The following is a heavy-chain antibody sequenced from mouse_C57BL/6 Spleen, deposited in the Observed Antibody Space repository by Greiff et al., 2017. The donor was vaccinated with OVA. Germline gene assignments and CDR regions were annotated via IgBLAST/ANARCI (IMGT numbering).Heavy chain of an antibody. CDR1: GYTFTSYW. J-gene: IGHJ3*01. CDR3: ARGGSSGAWFAY. Sequence: VQLQQPGAELVKPGASVKLSCKASGYTFTSYWMHWVKQRPGRGLEWIGRIDPNSGGTKYNEKFKGKATLTVDKPSSTAYMQISSLTSEDSAVYYCARGGSSGAWFAYWGQGTLVTVSA. V-gene: IGHV1-72*01. D-gene: IGHD3-2*02. CDR2: IDPNSGGT.